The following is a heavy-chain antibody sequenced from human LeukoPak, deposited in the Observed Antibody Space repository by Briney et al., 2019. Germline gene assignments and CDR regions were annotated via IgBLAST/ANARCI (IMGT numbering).Heavy chain of an antibody. D-gene: IGHD3-3*01. CDR1: GFTFSNYG. CDR3: AKDLESGYYTSGAFDI. CDR2: IRFDESNK. V-gene: IGHV3-30*02. J-gene: IGHJ3*02. Sequence: HPGGSLRLSCAASGFTFSNYGMHWVRQAPGKGLEWVAFIRFDESNKYTADSVRGRFTISRDNSKNTLYLQMNSLRVEDTAVYYCAKDLESGYYTSGAFDIWGQGTMVTVSS.